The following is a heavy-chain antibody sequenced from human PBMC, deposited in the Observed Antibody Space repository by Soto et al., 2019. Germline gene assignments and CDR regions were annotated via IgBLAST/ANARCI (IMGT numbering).Heavy chain of an antibody. V-gene: IGHV3-30*18. CDR3: PKNAYYTVTTDWYFDL. CDR1: GFTFSSYG. D-gene: IGHD4-17*01. J-gene: IGHJ2*01. CDR2: ISYDGSNK. Sequence: QVQLVESGGGVVQPGRSLRLSCAASGFTFSSYGMHWVRQAPGKGLEWVAVISYDGSNKYYADSVKDRFTISRDNSKNTVYLRIAGLRAEDTAVYYCPKNAYYTVTTDWYFDLWGRGTLVTVSS.